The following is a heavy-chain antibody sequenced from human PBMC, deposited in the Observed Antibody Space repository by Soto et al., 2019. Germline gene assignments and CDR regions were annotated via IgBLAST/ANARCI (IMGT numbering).Heavy chain of an antibody. D-gene: IGHD3-22*01. Sequence: GGSLRLSCAAAGFTFSSYSMMWVRQAPGKGLEWISYISKSFSPTHYADSVKGRFTISRDNAQNSLYLQMNSLRAEDTAVYYCASSRPNYYDFPLWGQGTLVTVSS. CDR3: ASSRPNYYDFPL. CDR1: GFTFSSYS. V-gene: IGHV3-48*01. CDR2: ISKSFSPT. J-gene: IGHJ4*02.